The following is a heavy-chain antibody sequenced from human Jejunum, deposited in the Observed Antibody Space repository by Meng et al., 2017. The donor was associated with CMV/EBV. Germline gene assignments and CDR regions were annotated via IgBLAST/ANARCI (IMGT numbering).Heavy chain of an antibody. J-gene: IGHJ4*02. D-gene: IGHD6-19*01. CDR3: AGEKQWLVYD. CDR2: ISGNSSNS. CDR1: GFDFSIYA. Sequence: LSCDVDGFDFSIYAMNRVRQVAGRRLEWVSTISGNSSNSYYANYMKGRFTISRDNSKNTLYLQMNSLRAEDTAVYYCAGEKQWLVYDWGQGTLVTVSS. V-gene: IGHV3-23*01.